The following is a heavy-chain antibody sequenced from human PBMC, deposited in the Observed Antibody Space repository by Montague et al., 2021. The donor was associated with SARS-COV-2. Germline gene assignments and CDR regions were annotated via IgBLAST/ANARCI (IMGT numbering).Heavy chain of an antibody. CDR3: ARVQRAHYLGLGVSADVDY. Sequence: SETLSLTCTVSGGSISNYYWSWIRQPPGKGLEWIGYIYYSGSTNYNPSLKSRVTISVDTSKNQFSLKLSSVTAADTAVYYCARVQRAHYLGLGVSADVDYWGQGTLVTVSS. D-gene: IGHD3-16*01. CDR2: IYYSGST. J-gene: IGHJ4*02. CDR1: GGSISNYY. V-gene: IGHV4-59*01.